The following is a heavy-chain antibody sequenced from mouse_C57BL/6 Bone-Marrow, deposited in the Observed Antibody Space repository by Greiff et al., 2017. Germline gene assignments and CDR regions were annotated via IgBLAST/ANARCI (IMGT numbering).Heavy chain of an antibody. V-gene: IGHV1-85*01. CDR3: ARRGTGNGYYFDY. D-gene: IGHD4-1*01. CDR2: IYPRDGST. J-gene: IGHJ2*01. CDR1: GYTFTSYD. Sequence: QVQLQQSGPELVKPGASVKLSCKASGYTFTSYDINWVKQRPGQGLEWIGWIYPRDGSTTYNEKFKGKATLTVDTSSSTAYMELHSLTSEDSAVYFCARRGTGNGYYFDYWGQGTTLTVSS.